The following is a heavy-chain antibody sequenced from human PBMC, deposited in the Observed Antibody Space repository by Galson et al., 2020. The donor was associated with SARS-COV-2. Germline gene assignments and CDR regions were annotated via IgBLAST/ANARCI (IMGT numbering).Heavy chain of an antibody. CDR3: VNGDPPGHY. CDR2: VHGGNGNT. V-gene: IGHV1-3*01. J-gene: IGHJ4*02. CDR1: GYTITKYT. Sequence: ASAKVSCKASGYTITKYTIPWVRQDPGQRLEWMGWVHGGNGNTKYSQKFQGRVTITRDTSATTAYMELSSLISEGTAVYYCVNGDPPGHYWGQGTLVTVSS.